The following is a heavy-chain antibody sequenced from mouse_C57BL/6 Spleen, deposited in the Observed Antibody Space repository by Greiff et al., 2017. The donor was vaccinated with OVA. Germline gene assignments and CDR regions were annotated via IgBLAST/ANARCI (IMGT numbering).Heavy chain of an antibody. CDR2: ISSGSSTI. J-gene: IGHJ2*01. CDR3: ARPGYGNYEDY. V-gene: IGHV5-17*01. D-gene: IGHD2-10*02. CDR1: GFTFSDYG. Sequence: EVKLVESGGGLVKPGGSLKLSCAASGFTFSDYGMHWVRQAPEKGLEWVAYISSGSSTIYYADTVKGRFTISRDNAKNTLFLQRTSLRSEDTAMYYCARPGYGNYEDYWGQGTTLTVSS.